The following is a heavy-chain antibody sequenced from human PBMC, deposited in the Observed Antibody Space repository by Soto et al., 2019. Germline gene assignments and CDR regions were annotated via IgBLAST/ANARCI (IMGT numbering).Heavy chain of an antibody. J-gene: IGHJ4*02. CDR3: ARGGYNYNFFTFDY. CDR1: GDSFSVYY. Sequence: SETLSLTCTVSGDSFSVYYWTWIRQPPGKGLEWIGYVSYGGRTTYNPSLETRVTISMDTSKTQFSVILTSVTAADAAVYYCARGGYNYNFFTFDYWGPGFLVTVSS. V-gene: IGHV4-59*01. CDR2: VSYGGRT. D-gene: IGHD1-20*01.